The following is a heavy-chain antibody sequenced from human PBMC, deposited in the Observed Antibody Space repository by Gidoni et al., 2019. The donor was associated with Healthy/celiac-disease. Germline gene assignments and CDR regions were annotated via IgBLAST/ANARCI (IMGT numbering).Heavy chain of an antibody. V-gene: IGHV3-21*01. CDR2: ISSSSSYI. CDR3: ARGAIAARAKRGRPLDY. CDR1: GFTFMSYS. D-gene: IGHD6-6*01. J-gene: IGHJ4*02. Sequence: EVQLVESGGGLVKPGGSLRLSCAASGFTFMSYSMNWVRQAPGKGLEWVSSISSSSSYIYYADSVKGRFTISRDNAKNSLYLQMNSLRAEDTAVYYCARGAIAARAKRGRPLDYWGQGTLVTVSS.